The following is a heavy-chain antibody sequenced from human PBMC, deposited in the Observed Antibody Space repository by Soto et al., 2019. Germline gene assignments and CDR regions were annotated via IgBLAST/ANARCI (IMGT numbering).Heavy chain of an antibody. CDR1: GGSISSYY. Sequence: SETLSLTCTVSGGSISSYYWSWIRQPPGKGLEWIGYIYYGGSTNYNPSLKSRVTISVDTSKNQFSLKLSSVTAADTAVYYCARESEAITIFGVHRPFDYWGQGTLVTVS. J-gene: IGHJ4*02. CDR2: IYYGGST. D-gene: IGHD3-3*01. V-gene: IGHV4-59*01. CDR3: ARESEAITIFGVHRPFDY.